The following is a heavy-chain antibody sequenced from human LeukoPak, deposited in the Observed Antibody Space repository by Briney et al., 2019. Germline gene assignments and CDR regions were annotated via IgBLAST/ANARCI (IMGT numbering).Heavy chain of an antibody. D-gene: IGHD6-13*01. Sequence: GGSLRLSCAASGFTFNNYEMSWVRQAPGKGLEWVSSISGGASNIYYADSVKGRFTTSRDNAENSLYLQMNSLRADDTAVYYCARAYSSSWTRGYFDYWGQGTLVTVSS. J-gene: IGHJ4*02. V-gene: IGHV3-48*03. CDR1: GFTFNNYE. CDR2: ISGGASNI. CDR3: ARAYSSSWTRGYFDY.